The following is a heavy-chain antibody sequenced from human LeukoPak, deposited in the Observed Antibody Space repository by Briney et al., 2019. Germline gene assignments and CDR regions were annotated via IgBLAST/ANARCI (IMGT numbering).Heavy chain of an antibody. J-gene: IGHJ3*02. D-gene: IGHD1-26*01. CDR2: IYPGDSDT. Sequence: GESLKISCKGSGYSFTSYWIGWVRQMPGKGLEWMGIIYPGDSDTRYSPSFQGQVTISADKSISTAYLQWSSLKASDTAMYYCARPLSIVGFSDAFDIWGQGTMVTVSS. V-gene: IGHV5-51*01. CDR1: GYSFTSYW. CDR3: ARPLSIVGFSDAFDI.